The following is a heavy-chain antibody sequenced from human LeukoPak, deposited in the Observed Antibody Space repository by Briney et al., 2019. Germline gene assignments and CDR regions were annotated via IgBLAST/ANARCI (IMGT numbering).Heavy chain of an antibody. CDR3: VKGGWFGELLS. D-gene: IGHD3-10*01. Sequence: GRSLRLSCTASGFTFDDYAMYWVRQAPGKGLEWVSAISWNSGSIAYADSVKGRFTISRDNAKNTLYLQMNSLRAEDTALYYGVKGGWFGELLSWGQGTLVSVSS. CDR2: ISWNSGSI. V-gene: IGHV3-9*01. J-gene: IGHJ5*02. CDR1: GFTFDDYA.